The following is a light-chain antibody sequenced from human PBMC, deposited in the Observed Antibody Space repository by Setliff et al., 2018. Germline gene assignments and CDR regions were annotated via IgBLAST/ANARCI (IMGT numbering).Light chain of an antibody. CDR3: CSHTATLNPFV. Sequence: ALAQPASVSGSPGQSIAISCTGSSSDVGGSNHVSWYQQHPGKAPTLILYDVTKRPSGVSSRFSGFKSGNTASLTISGLQAEDDADYYCCSHTATLNPFVFGTGTKVTVL. J-gene: IGLJ1*01. CDR2: DVT. CDR1: SSDVGGSNH. V-gene: IGLV2-14*03.